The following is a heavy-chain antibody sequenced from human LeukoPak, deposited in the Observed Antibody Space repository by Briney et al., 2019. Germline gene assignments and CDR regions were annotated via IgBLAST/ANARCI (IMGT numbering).Heavy chain of an antibody. CDR1: GGSISGYR. V-gene: IGHV4-4*07. Sequence: PSETLSLTCTVSGGSISGYRWSWIRQPAGAGLEWIGRIYTSGTTDYNPSLRSRVTMSVQTSQNQFSLKVTSVTAADTAVYYCARTVVPAVEGAFDIWAQGTMVTVSS. CDR2: IYTSGTT. D-gene: IGHD2-21*01. J-gene: IGHJ3*02. CDR3: ARTVVPAVEGAFDI.